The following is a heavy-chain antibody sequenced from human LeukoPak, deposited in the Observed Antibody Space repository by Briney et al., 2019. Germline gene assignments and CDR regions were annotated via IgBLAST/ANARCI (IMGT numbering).Heavy chain of an antibody. CDR1: GFTFSDSA. Sequence: GGSLKLSCAASGFTFSDSAMHWVRQASGKGLEWVGHIRSKANNYATAYAASVKGRFTISRDDSKNTAYLQMHSLNTEDTALYYCTRLVGDWGHYSWGQGTLVTVSS. CDR3: TRLVGDWGHYS. V-gene: IGHV3-73*01. J-gene: IGHJ4*02. D-gene: IGHD2-21*02. CDR2: IRSKANNYAT.